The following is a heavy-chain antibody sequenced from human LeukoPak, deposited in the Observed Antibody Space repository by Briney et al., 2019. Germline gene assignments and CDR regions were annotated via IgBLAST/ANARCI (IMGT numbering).Heavy chain of an antibody. D-gene: IGHD3-16*01. J-gene: IGHJ4*02. CDR2: ISSSGSTI. CDR3: AREGESNQADY. CDR1: GFTFSDYY. V-gene: IGHV3-11*01. Sequence: GGSLRLSFAASGFTFSDYYMSWIRKAPGKGLKWVSYISSSGSTIYYADSVKGRFTISRDNAKNSLYLQMNSLRAEDTAVYYCAREGESNQADYWGQGTLVTVSS.